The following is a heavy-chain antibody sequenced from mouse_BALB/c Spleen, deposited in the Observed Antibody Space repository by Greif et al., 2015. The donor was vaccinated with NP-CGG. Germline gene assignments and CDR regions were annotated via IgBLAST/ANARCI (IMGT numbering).Heavy chain of an antibody. D-gene: IGHD2-4*01. CDR1: GYTFTSYW. CDR3: ARITTGYAMDY. CDR2: INPSTGYT. V-gene: IGHV1-7*01. Sequence: QVQLQQSGAELAKPGASVKMSCKASGYTFTSYWMHWVKQRPGQGLEWIGYINPSTGYTEYNQKFKDKATLTADKSSSTAYMQLSSLTSEDSAVYYCARITTGYAMDYWGQGTSVTASS. J-gene: IGHJ4*01.